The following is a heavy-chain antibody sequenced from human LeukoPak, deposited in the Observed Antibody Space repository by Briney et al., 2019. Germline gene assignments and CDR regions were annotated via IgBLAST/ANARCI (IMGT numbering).Heavy chain of an antibody. CDR2: IWYDGSNK. V-gene: IGHV3-33*06. CDR1: GFTFSGYG. J-gene: IGHJ4*02. Sequence: GGSLRLSCAASGFTFSGYGMHWVRQAPGKGLEWVAVIWYDGSNKYYADSVKGRFTISRDNSKNTLYLQMNSLRAEDTAVYYCAKPTKVRYSSGWQYAYFDYWGQGTLVTVSS. D-gene: IGHD6-19*01. CDR3: AKPTKVRYSSGWQYAYFDY.